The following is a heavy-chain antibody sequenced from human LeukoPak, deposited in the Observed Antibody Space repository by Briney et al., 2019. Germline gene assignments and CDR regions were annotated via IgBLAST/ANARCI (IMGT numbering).Heavy chain of an antibody. Sequence: TGGSLRLSCAASGFTFSNYAMHWVRQAPGKGLEWVAVISYDGTKRYYQDSVKGRFTISRDNSKNTLYLQVSSLRPEDTAVYYCARDLGSGRYGCWFDPRGQGTLVTVSS. D-gene: IGHD1-26*01. J-gene: IGHJ5*02. V-gene: IGHV3-30*04. CDR2: ISYDGTKR. CDR1: GFTFSNYA. CDR3: ARDLGSGRYGCWFDP.